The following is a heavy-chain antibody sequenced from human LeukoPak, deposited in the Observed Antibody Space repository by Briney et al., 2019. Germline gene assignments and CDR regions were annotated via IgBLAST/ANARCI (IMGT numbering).Heavy chain of an antibody. V-gene: IGHV1-69*06. Sequence: GASVKVSCKASGGTFSSYAISWVRQAPGQGLEWMGGIIPIFGTANYAQKFQGRVTITADKSTSTAYMELSSLRSEDTAVYYCARESPIAAAGTSAGGYWGQGTLVTVSS. J-gene: IGHJ4*02. CDR3: ARESPIAAAGTSAGGY. CDR2: IIPIFGTA. CDR1: GGTFSSYA. D-gene: IGHD6-13*01.